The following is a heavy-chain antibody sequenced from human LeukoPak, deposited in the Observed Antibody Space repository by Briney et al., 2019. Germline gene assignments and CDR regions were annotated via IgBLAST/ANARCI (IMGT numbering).Heavy chain of an antibody. Sequence: ASVKVSCKASGGTFSSYAISWVRQAPGQGLEWMGGIIPIFGTANYAQKFQGRVTITADESTSTAYMELSSLRSEDTAVYYCARAPKVGSGSYAAFDIWGQGAMVTVSS. J-gene: IGHJ3*02. D-gene: IGHD1-26*01. CDR1: GGTFSSYA. CDR2: IIPIFGTA. V-gene: IGHV1-69*13. CDR3: ARAPKVGSGSYAAFDI.